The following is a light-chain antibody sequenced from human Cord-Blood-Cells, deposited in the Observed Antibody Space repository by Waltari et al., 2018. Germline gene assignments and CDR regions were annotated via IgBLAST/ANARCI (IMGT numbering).Light chain of an antibody. CDR1: QSISSY. J-gene: IGKJ2*01. Sequence: DIQMTQSPSSLSASVGDRVTITCRASQSISSYLNLYQQKPGKAPKLLIYAASSLQSGVPSRFSCSGSGTEFTLTLSSLQPEDFATYYCQQSYSTPYTFGQGTKLEIK. CDR3: QQSYSTPYT. V-gene: IGKV1-39*01. CDR2: AAS.